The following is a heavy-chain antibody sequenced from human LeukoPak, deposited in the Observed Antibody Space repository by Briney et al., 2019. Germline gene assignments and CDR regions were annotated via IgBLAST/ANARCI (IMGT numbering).Heavy chain of an antibody. CDR3: ARDNQVPGYYYYGMDV. CDR2: IYTSGRT. J-gene: IGHJ6*02. D-gene: IGHD2-2*01. CDR1: GGSISSGSYY. Sequence: PSQSLSLTCPVSGGSISSGSYYSSWIQQPAGKGLESIGRIYTSGRTNYKHYLKSRVAILVDTCKNQFSLKLSSVNAADTAVYYCARDNQVPGYYYYGMDVWGQGTTVTVSS. V-gene: IGHV4-61*02.